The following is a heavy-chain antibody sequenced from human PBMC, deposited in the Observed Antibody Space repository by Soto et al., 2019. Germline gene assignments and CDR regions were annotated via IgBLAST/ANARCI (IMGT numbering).Heavy chain of an antibody. J-gene: IGHJ4*02. V-gene: IGHV4-34*01. CDR2: MNHSGST. CDR3: GRTPRF. Sequence: QVQLQQWGAGLLKPSETLSLTCAVYGGSFSGDYWSWIRQPPGKGLEWIGDMNHSGSTNYNPSVKRRLTIAVDTAMTHVSRNLSSVTAADTAVYYCGRTPRFWCQGTLVTVSS. D-gene: IGHD2-15*01. CDR1: GGSFSGDY.